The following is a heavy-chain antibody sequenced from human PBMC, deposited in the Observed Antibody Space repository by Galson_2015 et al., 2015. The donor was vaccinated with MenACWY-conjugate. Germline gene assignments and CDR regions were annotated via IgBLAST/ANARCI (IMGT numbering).Heavy chain of an antibody. CDR3: ARVGGTYYYGSGSGFDY. D-gene: IGHD3-10*01. CDR1: GGTFSSYA. Sequence: SVKVSCKASGGTFSSYAISWVRQAPGQGLEWMGGIIPIFGTANYAQKFQGRVTITADESTSTAYMELSSLRSEDTAVYYCARVGGTYYYGSGSGFDYWGQGTLVTVSS. CDR2: IIPIFGTA. V-gene: IGHV1-69*13. J-gene: IGHJ4*02.